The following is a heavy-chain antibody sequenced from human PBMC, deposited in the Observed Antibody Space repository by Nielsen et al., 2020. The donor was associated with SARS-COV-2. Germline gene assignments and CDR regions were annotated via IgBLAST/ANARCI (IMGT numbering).Heavy chain of an antibody. Sequence: WIRQPPGKGLEWVSSISSSSSYIYYADSVKGRFTISRDNAKNSLYLQMNSLRAEDTAVYYCARDTVRHYYGSGSYPWFDPWGQGTLVTVSS. CDR3: ARDTVRHYYGSGSYPWFDP. J-gene: IGHJ5*02. CDR2: ISSSSSYI. V-gene: IGHV3-21*01. D-gene: IGHD3-10*01.